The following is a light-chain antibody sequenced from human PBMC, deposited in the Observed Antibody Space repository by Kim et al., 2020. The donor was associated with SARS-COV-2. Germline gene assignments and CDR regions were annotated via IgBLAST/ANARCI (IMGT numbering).Light chain of an antibody. Sequence: PGTSIIICIPGTSSDVGGYTYVSWYQPHPGKAPKLMIYDVSHRPSGVSNRFSGSNSGNTASLTISGLQAEDEADYYCSSYTSSSRVFGGGTQLTVL. CDR3: SSYTSSSRV. V-gene: IGLV2-14*04. CDR1: SSDVGGYTY. CDR2: DVS. J-gene: IGLJ3*02.